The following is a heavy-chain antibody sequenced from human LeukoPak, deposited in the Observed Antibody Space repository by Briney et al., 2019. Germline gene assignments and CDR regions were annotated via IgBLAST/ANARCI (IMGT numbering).Heavy chain of an antibody. Sequence: ASVKVSCKASGGTFSSYAISWVRQAPGQGLEWMGRIIPIFGTANYAQKFQGRVTITTDESTSTTYMELSSLRSEDTAVYYCAKFRDSYGRNYWGQGTLVTVSS. V-gene: IGHV1-69*05. CDR3: AKFRDSYGRNY. CDR1: GGTFSSYA. D-gene: IGHD3-10*01. CDR2: IIPIFGTA. J-gene: IGHJ4*02.